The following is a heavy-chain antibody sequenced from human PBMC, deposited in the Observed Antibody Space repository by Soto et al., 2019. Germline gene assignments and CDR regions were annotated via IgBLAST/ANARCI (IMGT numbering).Heavy chain of an antibody. CDR3: ARSSRVLRFLNWFDP. CDR1: GGSISSGGYY. D-gene: IGHD3-3*01. J-gene: IGHJ5*02. V-gene: IGHV4-31*03. CDR2: IYYSGST. Sequence: QVQLQESGPGLVKPSQTLSLTCTVSGGSISSGGYYWSWIRQHPGKGLEWIGYIYYSGSTYYNPSLKSRVTISVDTSKYQFSLKLSSVTAADTAVYYCARSSRVLRFLNWFDPWGQGSLATVSS.